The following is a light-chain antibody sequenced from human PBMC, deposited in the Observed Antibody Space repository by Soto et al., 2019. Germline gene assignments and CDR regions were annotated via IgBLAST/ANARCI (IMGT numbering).Light chain of an antibody. CDR1: QSVDSR. CDR2: DAS. CDR3: QQYNSYSEA. Sequence: QMTQSPSTLSASIGDRVTITCRASQSVDSRLAWYQQKPGKAPKLLVYDASTLETGVPSRFSGSGSGAEFTLTITGLQPDDFATYYCQQYNSYSEAFGQGTKVDIK. V-gene: IGKV1-5*01. J-gene: IGKJ1*01.